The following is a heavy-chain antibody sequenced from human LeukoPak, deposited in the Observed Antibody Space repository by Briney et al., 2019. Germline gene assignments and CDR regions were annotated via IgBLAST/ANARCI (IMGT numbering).Heavy chain of an antibody. CDR1: GYTFTSYY. J-gene: IGHJ4*02. CDR3: ATYYYDSSGYYYLLRI. CDR2: INPSGGST. Sequence: GASVKVSCKASGYTFTSYYMHWVRQASGQGLEWMGIINPSGGSTSYAQKFQGRVTMTRDMSTSTVYMELSSLRSEDTAVYYCATYYYDSSGYYYLLRIWGQGTLVTVSS. D-gene: IGHD3-22*01. V-gene: IGHV1-46*01.